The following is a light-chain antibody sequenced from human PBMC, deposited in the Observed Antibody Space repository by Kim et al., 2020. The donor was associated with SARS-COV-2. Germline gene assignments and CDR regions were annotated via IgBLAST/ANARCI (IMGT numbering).Light chain of an antibody. CDR3: QQNVSTPRS. V-gene: IGKV3-20*01. CDR1: QSVSSSH. J-gene: IGKJ4*01. CDR2: CAS. Sequence: EIVLAQSPGTPSLSPGERATLSFRASQSVSSSHFVWYQQKPGQAPSPLIYCASSRATGIPDRFSGSGSGTDFTLTISRLETEDIAVYYTQQNVSTPRSFGGG.